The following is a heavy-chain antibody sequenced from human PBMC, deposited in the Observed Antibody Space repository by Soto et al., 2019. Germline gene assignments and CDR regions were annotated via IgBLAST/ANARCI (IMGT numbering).Heavy chain of an antibody. CDR1: GGTFSSYA. CDR3: AYSYSGSHQYYFAY. J-gene: IGHJ4*02. Sequence: QVQLVQSGAEVKKPGSSVKVSCKASGGTFSSYAISWLRQAPGQGLVWMGGIIPIFGTANYAQKLQGRVTITADESTSTAYMELSSLRSEDTAVYYCAYSYSGSHQYYFAYCGQGTLVTVSS. V-gene: IGHV1-69*01. D-gene: IGHD1-26*01. CDR2: IIPIFGTA.